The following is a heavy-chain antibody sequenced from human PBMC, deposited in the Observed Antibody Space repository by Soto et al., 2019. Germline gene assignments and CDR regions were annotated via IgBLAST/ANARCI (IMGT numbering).Heavy chain of an antibody. J-gene: IGHJ4*02. Sequence: AETLSLTCSVSYHSISSDYYWGWLRPPPGKGLEWIGTIYHGVSTYYNPSLKSRVTISVDTSKNQFSLRLSSVTAAGTAVYYCAREGYGVLTTSGAGFFDYWGQGTLVTVSS. CDR3: AREGYGVLTTSGAGFFDY. D-gene: IGHD3-9*01. V-gene: IGHV4-38-2*02. CDR2: IYHGVST. CDR1: YHSISSDYY.